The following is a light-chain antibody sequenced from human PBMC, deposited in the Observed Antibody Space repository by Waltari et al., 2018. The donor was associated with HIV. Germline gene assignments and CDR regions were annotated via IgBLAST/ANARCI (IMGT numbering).Light chain of an antibody. J-gene: IGLJ2*01. CDR2: QDN. CDR3: QAWDSGLVV. CDR1: KLGNKY. Sequence: SYDLTQSPSVSVSPGQTASITCSGDKLGNKYACWYQQKPGQSPVVVIYQDNKRPSGIPERFSGSNSGNTATLTISGTQAMDEADYYCQAWDSGLVVFGGGTKLTVL. V-gene: IGLV3-1*01.